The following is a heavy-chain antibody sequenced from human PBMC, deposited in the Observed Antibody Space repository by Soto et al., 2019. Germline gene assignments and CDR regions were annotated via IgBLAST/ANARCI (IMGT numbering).Heavy chain of an antibody. V-gene: IGHV3-21*01. J-gene: IGHJ5*02. D-gene: IGHD1-26*01. Sequence: GGSLRLSCIVSGFTFSDYNMNWVRQAPGKGLEWLSSVSVSSTYIYYADSVRDRFTVSRANAKNSLYLDMNNLRAEATGVYYCASERHSPSSSWFDRWGQGA. CDR3: ASERHSPSSSWFDR. CDR2: VSVSSTYI. CDR1: GFTFSDYN.